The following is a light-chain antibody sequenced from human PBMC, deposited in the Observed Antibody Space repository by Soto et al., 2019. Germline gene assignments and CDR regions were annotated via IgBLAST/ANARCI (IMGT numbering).Light chain of an antibody. CDR3: QQYARSSWT. V-gene: IGKV3-20*01. CDR2: DSS. CDR1: QRVSNSY. Sequence: EIVLAQSPDTLSLSPGERVTLSFRASQRVSNSYLVWYQQKPGQAPKLLIYDSSTRATGIPDRFSASGSGTDFTLSISRLEPDDSAVYYCQQYARSSWTFGQGTKVDIK. J-gene: IGKJ1*01.